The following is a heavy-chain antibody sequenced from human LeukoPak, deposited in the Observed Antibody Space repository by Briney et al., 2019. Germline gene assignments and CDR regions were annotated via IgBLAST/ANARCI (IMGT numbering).Heavy chain of an antibody. CDR3: AKDDYVWGSYRYWAIDNWFDP. V-gene: IGHV3-30*04. CDR2: ISYDGSNK. CDR1: GVTFSSYA. D-gene: IGHD3-16*02. J-gene: IGHJ5*02. Sequence: GGSLRLSCAASGVTFSSYAMHWVRQAPGKGREGMSVISYDGSNKYFAESVKGRFTMSRDNSKNTLYLQMNSLRAEDTAVYYCAKDDYVWGSYRYWAIDNWFDPWGQGTLVTVSS.